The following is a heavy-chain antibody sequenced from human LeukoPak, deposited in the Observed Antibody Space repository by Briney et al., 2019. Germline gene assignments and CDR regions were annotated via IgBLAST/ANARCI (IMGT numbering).Heavy chain of an antibody. CDR3: ARAGLEGVWYVYGTDV. J-gene: IGHJ6*02. V-gene: IGHV1-8*01. D-gene: IGHD3-10*01. CDR1: GYTFTSYD. CDR2: MNPNSGST. Sequence: GASVKVSFKASGYTFTSYDINWVRQATAQGLEWMGWMNPNSGSTGYAQKFQGRVTITMNTSISTAYMELSSLRSENTAVYYCARAGLEGVWYVYGTDVWGQGTAVTVSS.